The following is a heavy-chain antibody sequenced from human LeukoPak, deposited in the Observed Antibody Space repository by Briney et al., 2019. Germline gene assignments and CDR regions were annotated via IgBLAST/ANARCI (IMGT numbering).Heavy chain of an antibody. Sequence: PGGSLRLSCAASGFNLSSFVMSWVRQAPGKGLEWVSAISGSGVSTYYADSVKGRFTISRDNSKNTLYLQMNSLRAEDTAVYYCAKHADSSGWYWFDYWGQGTLVTVSS. V-gene: IGHV3-23*01. J-gene: IGHJ5*01. D-gene: IGHD6-19*01. CDR3: AKHADSSGWYWFDY. CDR2: ISGSGVST. CDR1: GFNLSSFV.